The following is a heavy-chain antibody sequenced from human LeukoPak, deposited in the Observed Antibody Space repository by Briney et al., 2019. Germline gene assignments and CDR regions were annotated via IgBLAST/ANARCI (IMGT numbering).Heavy chain of an antibody. CDR3: ARDRIQQWLVLAYYYYGMDV. D-gene: IGHD6-19*01. CDR2: ISAYNGNT. CDR1: GYTFTSYG. V-gene: IGHV1-18*01. Sequence: ASVKVSCKASGYTFTSYGISWVRQAPGQGLEWMGWISAYNGNTNYAQKLQGRVTMTTDTSTSTAYMELRSLRSDDTAVYYCARDRIQQWLVLAYYYYGMDVWGQGTTVTVSS. J-gene: IGHJ6*02.